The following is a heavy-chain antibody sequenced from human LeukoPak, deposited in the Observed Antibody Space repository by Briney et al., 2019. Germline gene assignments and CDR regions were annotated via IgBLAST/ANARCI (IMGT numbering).Heavy chain of an antibody. J-gene: IGHJ4*02. V-gene: IGHV4-30-4*08. Sequence: SETLSLTCTVSGGSISSGDYYWSWIRQPPGKGLEWIGYIYYSGSTYYNPSLKSRVTMSVDTSKNQFSLKLSSVTAADTAVYYCARASVGGYDLAVSPHVDYWGQGTLVTVSS. CDR3: ARASVGGYDLAVSPHVDY. CDR2: IYYSGST. D-gene: IGHD5-12*01. CDR1: GGSISSGDYY.